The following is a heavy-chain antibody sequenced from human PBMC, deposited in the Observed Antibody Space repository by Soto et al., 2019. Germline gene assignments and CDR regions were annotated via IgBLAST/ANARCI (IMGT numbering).Heavy chain of an antibody. Sequence: GGSLRLSCAASGFTFSSYDMHWVRQATGKGLEWVSAIGTAGDTYYPGSVKGRFTISRENAKNSLYLQMNSLRAGDTAVYYCARAISYYDYVWGITPGAFDIWGQGTMVTVSS. CDR2: IGTAGDT. D-gene: IGHD3-16*01. J-gene: IGHJ3*02. CDR3: ARAISYYDYVWGITPGAFDI. CDR1: GFTFSSYD. V-gene: IGHV3-13*01.